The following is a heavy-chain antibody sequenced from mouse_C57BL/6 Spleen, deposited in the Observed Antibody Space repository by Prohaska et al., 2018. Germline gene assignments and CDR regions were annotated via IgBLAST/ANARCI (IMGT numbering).Heavy chain of an antibody. J-gene: IGHJ3*01. Sequence: EVKLEESGGGLVQPGGSMKLSCVASGFTFSNYWMNWVRQSPEKGVEWVAQIRLKSDNYATNYAESVKGRFTISRDDSKSSVYLQMNNLRAEDTGIYYCEGYSYWGQGTLVTVSA. CDR2: IRLKSDNYAT. D-gene: IGHD2-3*01. CDR1: GFTFSNYW. V-gene: IGHV6-3*01. CDR3: EGYSY.